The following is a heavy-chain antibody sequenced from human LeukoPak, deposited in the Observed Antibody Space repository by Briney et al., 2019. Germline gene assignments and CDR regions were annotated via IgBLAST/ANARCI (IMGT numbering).Heavy chain of an antibody. Sequence: GGSLRLSCAASGFTFSSYWMDWVRQAPGKGLVWVSRINTDGSSTSYGDSVKGRFTISRDNAKNTLYLQMNSLRVEDTAVYYCARQTYDGGWFDYWGQGVVVTVSS. CDR1: GFTFSSYW. V-gene: IGHV3-74*01. J-gene: IGHJ5*01. CDR3: ARQTYDGGWFDY. D-gene: IGHD4-23*01. CDR2: INTDGSST.